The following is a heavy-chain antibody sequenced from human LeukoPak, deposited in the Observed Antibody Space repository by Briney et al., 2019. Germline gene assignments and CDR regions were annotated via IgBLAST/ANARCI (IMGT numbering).Heavy chain of an antibody. D-gene: IGHD5-12*01. CDR2: IYTSGST. CDR3: ARDMMGATIILTYYYYGMDV. J-gene: IGHJ6*02. V-gene: IGHV4-4*07. Sequence: SETLSLTCTVSGGSISSCYWSWIRQPAGKGLEWIGRIYTSGSTNYNPSLKSRVTMSVDTSKNQFSLKLSSVTAADTAVYYCARDMMGATIILTYYYYGMDVWGQGTTVTVSS. CDR1: GGSISSCY.